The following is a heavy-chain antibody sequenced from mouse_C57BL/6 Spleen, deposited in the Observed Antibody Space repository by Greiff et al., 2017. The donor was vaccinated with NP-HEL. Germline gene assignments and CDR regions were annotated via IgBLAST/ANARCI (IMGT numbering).Heavy chain of an antibody. Sequence: VQLKESGGGLVQPGGSLKLSCAASGFTFSDYYMYWVRQTPEKRLEWVAYISNGGGSTYYPDTVKGRFTISRDNAKNTLYLQMSRLKSEDTAMYYCARSPITTVVAGMDYWGQGTSVTVSS. D-gene: IGHD1-1*01. V-gene: IGHV5-12*01. CDR1: GFTFSDYY. CDR2: ISNGGGST. CDR3: ARSPITTVVAGMDY. J-gene: IGHJ4*01.